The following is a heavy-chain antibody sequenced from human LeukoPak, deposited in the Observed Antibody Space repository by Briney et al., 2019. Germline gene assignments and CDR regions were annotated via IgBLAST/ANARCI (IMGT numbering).Heavy chain of an antibody. CDR3: ASKPRDGYNSDFDY. CDR2: IIPIFGTA. CDR1: GGTFSSYA. V-gene: IGHV1-69*01. J-gene: IGHJ4*02. Sequence: GASVKVSCKASGGTFSSYAISWVRQAPGQGLEWMGGIIPIFGTANYAQKFQGRVTITADESTSTAYMELSSLRSEDTPVYYCASKPRDGYNSDFDYWGQGTLVTVSS. D-gene: IGHD5-24*01.